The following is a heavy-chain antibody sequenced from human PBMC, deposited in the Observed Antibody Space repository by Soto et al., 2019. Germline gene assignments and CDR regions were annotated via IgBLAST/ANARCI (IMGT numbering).Heavy chain of an antibody. J-gene: IGHJ1*01. D-gene: IGHD5-18*01. CDR2: IVVGSGNA. CDR1: GYTFTDYP. Sequence: SVKVSCKASGYTFTDYPIYWVRQARGQRLEWIGWIVVGSGNARFSHNFQERVTITRDMSTATTYMDLSGLTSDDTAVYYCAAGPTAMVASNWGPGTLVTVSS. CDR3: AAGPTAMVASN. V-gene: IGHV1-58*02.